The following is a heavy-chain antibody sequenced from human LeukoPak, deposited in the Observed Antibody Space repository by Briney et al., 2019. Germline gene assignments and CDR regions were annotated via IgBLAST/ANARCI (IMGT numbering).Heavy chain of an antibody. CDR3: AKEAGYSYGYGYYYYYGMDV. V-gene: IGHV3-43*01. Sequence: GGSLRLSCAASGFTFDDYTMHRVRQAPGKGLEWVSLISWDGGSTYYADSVKGRFTISRDNSKNSLYLQMNSLRTEDTALYYCAKEAGYSYGYGYYYYYGMDVWGQGTTVTVSS. J-gene: IGHJ6*02. D-gene: IGHD5-18*01. CDR2: ISWDGGST. CDR1: GFTFDDYT.